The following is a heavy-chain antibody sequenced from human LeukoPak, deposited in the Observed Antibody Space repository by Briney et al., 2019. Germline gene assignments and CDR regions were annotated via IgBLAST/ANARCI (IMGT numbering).Heavy chain of an antibody. Sequence: GASVKVSCKASGYTFTGYYMHWVRQAPGQGLEWVGWINPNSGGTNYAQKFQGRVTMTRDTSISTAYMELSRLRSDDTAVYYCARGSERFLEWLLWSFDYWGQGTLVTVSS. CDR1: GYTFTGYY. V-gene: IGHV1-2*02. D-gene: IGHD3-3*01. J-gene: IGHJ4*02. CDR3: ARGSERFLEWLLWSFDY. CDR2: INPNSGGT.